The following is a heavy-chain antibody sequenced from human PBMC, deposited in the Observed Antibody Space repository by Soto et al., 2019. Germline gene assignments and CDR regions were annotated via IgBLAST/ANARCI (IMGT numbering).Heavy chain of an antibody. Sequence: GGSLRLSCGVSGFPFSNYAMTWVRHSPGKGLEWVSTISGSGDSTHYADSVKGRFTISRDNSKNTLYLQMNSLRADDSAEYYCAKNDDDIYGNVYCFDNWGRGTLVTVSS. CDR2: ISGSGDST. CDR1: GFPFSNYA. J-gene: IGHJ4*02. D-gene: IGHD1-1*01. CDR3: AKNDDDIYGNVYCFDN. V-gene: IGHV3-23*01.